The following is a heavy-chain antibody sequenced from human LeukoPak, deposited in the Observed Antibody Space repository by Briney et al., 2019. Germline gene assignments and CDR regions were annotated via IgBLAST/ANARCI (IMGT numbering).Heavy chain of an antibody. D-gene: IGHD6-19*01. CDR2: IYYSGST. Sequence: SYXXGXXRQPPGTGLEWIGSIYYSGSTYYNPSLKSRVTISVDTSKNQFSLKLSSVTAADTAVYYCARHPWLEYYFDYWGQGTLVTVSS. J-gene: IGHJ4*02. CDR3: ARHPWLEYYFDY. V-gene: IGHV4-39*01. CDR1: SYX.